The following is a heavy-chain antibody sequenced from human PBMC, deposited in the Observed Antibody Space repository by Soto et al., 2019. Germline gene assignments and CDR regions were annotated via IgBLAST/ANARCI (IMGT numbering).Heavy chain of an antibody. J-gene: IGHJ4*02. D-gene: IGHD2-2*01. CDR3: ANVGYCSSTSCYGADY. CDR2: ISGSGGST. CDR1: GFTFSSYA. Sequence: EVQLLESGGGLVQPGGSLRLSCAASGFTFSSYAMSWVRQAPGKGLEWVSAISGSGGSTYYADSVKGRFTISRDNSKNTLYLQMNCLRAEDTAVYYCANVGYCSSTSCYGADYWGQGTLVTVSS. V-gene: IGHV3-23*01.